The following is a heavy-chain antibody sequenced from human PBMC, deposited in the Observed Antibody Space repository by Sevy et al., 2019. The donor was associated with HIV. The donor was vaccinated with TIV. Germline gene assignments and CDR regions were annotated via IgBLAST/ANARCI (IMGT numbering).Heavy chain of an antibody. D-gene: IGHD5-18*01. V-gene: IGHV3-15*01. J-gene: IGHJ4*02. CDR1: GFTFSNAW. CDR2: IKSKTDGGTT. CDR3: TTEYTAMSLDPDDY. Sequence: GGSLRLSCAASGFTFSNAWMSWVRQAPGKGLEWVGRIKSKTDGGTTDYAAPVKGRFTISRDDSKNTLYLQMNSLKTEDTAMYYCTTEYTAMSLDPDDYWGQGTLVTVSS.